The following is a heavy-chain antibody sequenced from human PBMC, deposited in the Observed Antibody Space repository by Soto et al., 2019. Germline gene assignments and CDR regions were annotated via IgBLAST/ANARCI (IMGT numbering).Heavy chain of an antibody. D-gene: IGHD3-10*01. CDR3: ARLLSSGELSLDY. J-gene: IGHJ4*02. CDR2: INAANGNT. CDR1: GYTFTSYA. V-gene: IGHV1-3*01. Sequence: ASVKVSCKASGYTFTSYAIHWVRQAPGQTLEWLGWINAANGNTKYSQNFQGRVTLTRDTSATTVYMDLSSLRSEDTGVYYCARLLSSGELSLDYWGQGTLVTVSS.